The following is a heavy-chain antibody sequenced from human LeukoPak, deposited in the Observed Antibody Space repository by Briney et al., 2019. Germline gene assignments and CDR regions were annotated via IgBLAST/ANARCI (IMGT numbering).Heavy chain of an antibody. Sequence: PSDTLSLMCTVSGGSISSHYWSWIRQPPGKGLEWLGYIYYSGSTNYNPSLKSRVTISVDTSKNQFSLKLSSVTAADTAVYYCASTEAGYYDSSGTGTFDYWGQGTLVTVS. D-gene: IGHD3-22*01. J-gene: IGHJ4*02. CDR1: GGSISSHY. V-gene: IGHV4-59*07. CDR2: IYYSGST. CDR3: ASTEAGYYDSSGTGTFDY.